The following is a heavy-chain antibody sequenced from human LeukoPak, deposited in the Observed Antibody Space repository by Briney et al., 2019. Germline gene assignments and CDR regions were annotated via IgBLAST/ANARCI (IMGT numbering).Heavy chain of an antibody. CDR1: GYTFPGYY. J-gene: IGHJ4*02. V-gene: IGHV1-2*02. Sequence: ASVKVSCKASGYTFPGYYMHWVRQAPGQGLEWMGWINPNSGGTNYAQKFQGRVTMTRDTSISTAYTELSRLRSDDTAVYYCAREHSSSSGKVFDYWGQGTLVTVSS. CDR3: AREHSSSSGKVFDY. D-gene: IGHD6-6*01. CDR2: INPNSGGT.